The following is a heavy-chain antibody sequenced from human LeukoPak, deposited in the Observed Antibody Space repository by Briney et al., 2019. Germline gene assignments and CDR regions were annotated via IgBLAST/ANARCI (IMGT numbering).Heavy chain of an antibody. J-gene: IGHJ5*02. Sequence: ASVKVSCKASGYTFTDYYMHWVRQAPGQGLEWMGWINPNNGGTNYAQNFQGRVTMTRDTSISIVYMELSRLRSDDTAVYYCARGDSGITAAGHNNLKQSNWFDPWGQGTLVTVSS. CDR3: ARGDSGITAAGHNNLKQSNWFDP. V-gene: IGHV1-2*02. D-gene: IGHD6-25*01. CDR1: GYTFTDYY. CDR2: INPNNGGT.